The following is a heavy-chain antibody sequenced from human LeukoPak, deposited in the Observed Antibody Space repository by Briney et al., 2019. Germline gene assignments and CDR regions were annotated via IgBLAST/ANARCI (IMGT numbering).Heavy chain of an antibody. CDR1: GYSISSGYY. Sequence: PSETLSLTCAVSGYSISSGYYWGWIRQPPGKGMEWIGSIYHSGSTYYNPSLKSRVTISVDTSKNQFSLKLSSVTAADTAVYYCARSCGSTSCYRYWGQGTLVTVSS. CDR3: ARSCGSTSCYRY. J-gene: IGHJ4*02. D-gene: IGHD2-2*01. CDR2: IYHSGST. V-gene: IGHV4-38-2*01.